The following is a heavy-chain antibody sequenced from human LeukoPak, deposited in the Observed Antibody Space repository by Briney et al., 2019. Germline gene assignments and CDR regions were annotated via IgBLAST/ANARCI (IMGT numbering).Heavy chain of an antibody. CDR3: ATTGGIQLWFGAYYFDY. V-gene: IGHV1-24*01. CDR2: FDSEDGET. J-gene: IGHJ4*02. CDR1: GYTLTELS. D-gene: IGHD5-18*01. Sequence: ASVKVSCKVSGYTLTELSMHWVRQAPGKGLEWMGGFDSEDGETIYAQKFQGRVTMTEDTSTDTAYVELSSLRSEDTAVYYCATTGGIQLWFGAYYFDYWGQGTLVTVSS.